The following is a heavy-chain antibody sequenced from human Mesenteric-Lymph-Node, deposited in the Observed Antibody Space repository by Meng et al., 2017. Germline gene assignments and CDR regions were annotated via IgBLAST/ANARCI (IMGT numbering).Heavy chain of an antibody. D-gene: IGHD1-26*01. CDR2: ISAYNGNT. CDR1: GGTFSSYA. Sequence: ASVKVSCKASGGTFSSYAISWVRQAPGQGLEWMGWISAYNGNTNYAQKLQGRVTMTTDTSTSTAYMELSRLRSDDTAVYYCARVSGLGQIENAFDIWGQGTMVTVSS. J-gene: IGHJ3*02. CDR3: ARVSGLGQIENAFDI. V-gene: IGHV1-18*01.